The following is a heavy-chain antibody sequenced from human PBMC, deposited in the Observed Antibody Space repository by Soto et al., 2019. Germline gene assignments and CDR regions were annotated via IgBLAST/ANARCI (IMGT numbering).Heavy chain of an antibody. CDR1: GYTFTSYG. CDR2: ISAYNGNT. J-gene: IGHJ6*02. Sequence: ASVKVSCKASGYTFTSYGISWVRQAPGQGLEWMGWISAYNGNTNYAQKLQGRVTMTTDTSTSTAYMELRSLRSDDTAVYYCARAMRSSYDFWSGYYYGMDVWGQGTTVTVS. D-gene: IGHD3-3*01. V-gene: IGHV1-18*01. CDR3: ARAMRSSYDFWSGYYYGMDV.